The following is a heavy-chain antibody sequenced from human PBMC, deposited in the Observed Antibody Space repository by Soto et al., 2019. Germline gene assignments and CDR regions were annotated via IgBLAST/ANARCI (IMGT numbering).Heavy chain of an antibody. CDR1: GYTFTSYG. J-gene: IGHJ6*02. D-gene: IGHD6-19*01. CDR3: VRAVAGPPEYYYYGMDV. CDR2: ISAYNGNT. Sequence: QVQLVQSGAEVKKPGASVKVSCKASGYTFTSYGISWVRQAPGQGLEWMGWISAYNGNTNYAQKLQGRVTMTTDTSTSTAYMELRSLRSDDTAVYYCVRAVAGPPEYYYYGMDVWGQGTTVTVSS. V-gene: IGHV1-18*04.